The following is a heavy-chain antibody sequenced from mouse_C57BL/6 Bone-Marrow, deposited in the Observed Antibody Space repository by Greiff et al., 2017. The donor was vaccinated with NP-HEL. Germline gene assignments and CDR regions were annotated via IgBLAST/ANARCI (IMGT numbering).Heavy chain of an antibody. CDR1: GFNIKDDY. CDR3: TIYYYGSRGAY. V-gene: IGHV14-4*01. Sequence: EVQLQQSGAELVRPGASVKLSCTASGFNIKDDYMHWVKQRPEQGLAWIGWIDPENGDTEYASKFQGKATITADTSSNTAYLQLSSLTSEDTAVYYCTIYYYGSRGAYWGQGTLVTVSA. J-gene: IGHJ3*01. CDR2: IDPENGDT. D-gene: IGHD1-1*01.